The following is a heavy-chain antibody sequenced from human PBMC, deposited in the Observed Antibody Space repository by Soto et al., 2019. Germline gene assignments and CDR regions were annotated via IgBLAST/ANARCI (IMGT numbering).Heavy chain of an antibody. V-gene: IGHV4-4*07. J-gene: IGHJ4*02. CDR3: ARDEYGYGDSYDS. Sequence: QVQLQESGLGLVKPSETLSLTCIVSGVSISTYHWSWIRQPAGKGLEWIGRMHTSGSTNYNPSLKSRVSMSVDTSKNHFSLKVSSVTAADTAVYYCARDEYGYGDSYDSWGQGTLVTVSS. CDR2: MHTSGST. D-gene: IGHD5-12*01. CDR1: GVSISTYH.